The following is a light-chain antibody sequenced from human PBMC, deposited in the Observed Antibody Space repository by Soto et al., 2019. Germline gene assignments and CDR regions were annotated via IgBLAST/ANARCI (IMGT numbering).Light chain of an antibody. J-gene: IGLJ3*02. Sequence: QPVLTQSSSASASLGSSVKLTCTLSSGHSSYIIAWHQQQPGKAPRYLMKLESSGSYNKGSGVPDRFSGSSSGADRYLTISNLQFEDEADYYCETWDSNTRVFCGGTKLTVL. CDR2: LESSGSY. CDR1: SGHSSYI. V-gene: IGLV4-60*02. CDR3: ETWDSNTRV.